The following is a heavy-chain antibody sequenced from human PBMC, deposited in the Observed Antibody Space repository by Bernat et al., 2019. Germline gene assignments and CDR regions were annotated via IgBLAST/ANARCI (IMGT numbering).Heavy chain of an antibody. J-gene: IGHJ4*02. V-gene: IGHV3-23*01. D-gene: IGHD3-9*01. Sequence: EVQLLESGGGSVQPGGSLRLSCAASGFTFSSYAMSWVRQAPGKGLEWVSAISGSGGSTYYADSVKGRFTISRDNSKNTLYLQMNSLRAEDTAVYYCAKVGYFDWLLYYFDYWGQGTLVTVSS. CDR1: GFTFSSYA. CDR2: ISGSGGST. CDR3: AKVGYFDWLLYYFDY.